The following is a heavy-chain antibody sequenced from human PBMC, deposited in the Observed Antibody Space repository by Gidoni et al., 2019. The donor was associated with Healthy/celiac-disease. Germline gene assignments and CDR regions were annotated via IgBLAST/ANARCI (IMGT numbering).Heavy chain of an antibody. CDR3: ARDREVRGVIGAFDY. D-gene: IGHD3-10*01. J-gene: IGHJ4*02. CDR1: GFTFSRYE. Sequence: EVQLVESGGGLVQPGGSLRLSCAASGFTFSRYEMNWVRQAPGKGVEWVSYISSSGSTIYYADSVKGRFTISRDNAKNSLYLQMNSLRAEDTAVYYCARDREVRGVIGAFDYWGQGTLVTVSS. V-gene: IGHV3-48*03. CDR2: ISSSGSTI.